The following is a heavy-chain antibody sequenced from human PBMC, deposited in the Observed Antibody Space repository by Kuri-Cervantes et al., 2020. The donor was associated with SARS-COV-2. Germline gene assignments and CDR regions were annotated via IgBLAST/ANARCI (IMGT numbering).Heavy chain of an antibody. CDR3: ARDPGEGYQHYNFDY. CDR2: IKQDGSEK. J-gene: IGHJ4*02. V-gene: IGHV3-7*01. CDR1: GFTFSSYW. Sequence: GESLKISCAASGFTFSSYWMSWVRQAPGKGLEWVANIKQDGSEKYYADSVKGRFTISRDNSKNTLYLQMNSLRAEDTAVYYCARDPGEGYQHYNFDYWGQGTLGTVSS. D-gene: IGHD2-2*01.